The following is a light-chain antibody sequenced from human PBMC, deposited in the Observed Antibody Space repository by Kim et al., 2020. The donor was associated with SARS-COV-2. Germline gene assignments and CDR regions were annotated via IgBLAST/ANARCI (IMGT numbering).Light chain of an antibody. CDR3: QQFNRPYT. J-gene: IGKJ2*01. V-gene: IGKV1-9*01. CDR2: FAT. Sequence: LSASVGDRVTIPCRASQAINNHLAWYQQKPGEAPKLLIYFATTLQSGVPSRFSGSGSGTDFTLTISSLQPEDFGDYYCQQFNRPYTFGQGTKLEI. CDR1: QAINNH.